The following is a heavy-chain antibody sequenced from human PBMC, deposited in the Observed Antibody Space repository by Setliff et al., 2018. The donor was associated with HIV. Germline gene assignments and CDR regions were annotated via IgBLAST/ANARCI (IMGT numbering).Heavy chain of an antibody. CDR1: GYTFSDYY. J-gene: IGHJ4*02. CDR2: ISTVNGNR. V-gene: IGHV1-3*03. D-gene: IGHD6-13*01. CDR3: AREGAAAGLDLDY. Sequence: ASVKVSCKSSGYTFSDYYLYWVRQAPGQRLEWIGWISTVNGNRKYSQEFQGRITITMDTSASTVYMEVSSLRSEDMAVYYCAREGAAAGLDLDYWGQGTLVTVSS.